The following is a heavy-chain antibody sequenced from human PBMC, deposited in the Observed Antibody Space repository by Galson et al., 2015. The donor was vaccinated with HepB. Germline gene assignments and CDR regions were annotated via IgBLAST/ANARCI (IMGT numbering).Heavy chain of an antibody. J-gene: IGHJ4*02. Sequence: SLRLSCAASGFTFNNYAMAWVRQAPGKGLEWVSSISGSGGSTFYAGSVRGRFSISRDSSKSTLFLQMNSLRPEDTALYYCAKERSDAIFGPPGYFEHWGQGTLVTVSS. CDR2: ISGSGGST. D-gene: IGHD3-3*02. CDR1: GFTFNNYA. CDR3: AKERSDAIFGPPGYFEH. V-gene: IGHV3-23*01.